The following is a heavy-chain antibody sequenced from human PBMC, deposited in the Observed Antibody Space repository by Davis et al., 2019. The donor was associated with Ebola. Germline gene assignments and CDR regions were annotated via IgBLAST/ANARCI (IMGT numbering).Heavy chain of an antibody. D-gene: IGHD1-1*01. CDR1: GYSFTSYG. V-gene: IGHV1-18*01. Sequence: AASVKVSCKASGYSFTSYGVSWVRQAPGQGLEWMGWISVYNGNTNYAQNVQGRVIMTSDTATTTAYMEVGSLRSDDTAVYYCARAQFPTTSDHWGQGTLVTVSS. CDR3: ARAQFPTTSDH. CDR2: ISVYNGNT. J-gene: IGHJ4*02.